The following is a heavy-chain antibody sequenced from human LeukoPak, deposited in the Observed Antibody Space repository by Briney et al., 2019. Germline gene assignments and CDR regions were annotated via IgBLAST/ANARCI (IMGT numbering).Heavy chain of an antibody. CDR1: GYTFTSYG. Sequence: ASVNVSCKASGYTFTSYGISWVRQAPGQGLEWMGWISANNGNTNYAQKLQGRVTMTTDTSTNTAYMDLRSLRSDDTAVYYCARAGKTYYYGTSVYYYWGQGTLVTVSS. J-gene: IGHJ4*02. CDR2: ISANNGNT. V-gene: IGHV1-18*01. CDR3: ARAGKTYYYGTSVYYY. D-gene: IGHD3-22*01.